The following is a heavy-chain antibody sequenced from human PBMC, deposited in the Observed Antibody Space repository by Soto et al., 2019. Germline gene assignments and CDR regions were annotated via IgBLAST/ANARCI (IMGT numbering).Heavy chain of an antibody. D-gene: IGHD2-15*01. J-gene: IGHJ5*02. V-gene: IGHV3-7*03. CDR1: GFTFSSYW. CDR2: IKQDGSEK. Sequence: PGGSLRFSCAASGFTFSSYWMSWVRQAPGKGLEWVANIKQDGSEKYYVDSVKGRFTISRDNAKNSLYLQMNSLRAEGTAVYYCARGVVAALWFDPWGQGTLVTVSS. CDR3: ARGVVAALWFDP.